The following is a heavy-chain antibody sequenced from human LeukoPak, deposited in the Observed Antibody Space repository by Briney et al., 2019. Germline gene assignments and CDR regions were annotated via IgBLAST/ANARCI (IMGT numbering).Heavy chain of an antibody. CDR2: ISVLGFDT. CDR3: TKDPNGDYVGAFDF. D-gene: IGHD4-17*01. V-gene: IGHV3-23*01. CDR1: NFAFSTYA. J-gene: IGHJ3*01. Sequence: PGGSLRLSCAASNFAFSTYAMTWVRQAPGQGLEWVSSISVLGFDTSYADSVKGRFIISRDNSQSTLFLQMNSLRAEDTAVYYCTKDPNGDYVGAFDFWGQGTMDTVSS.